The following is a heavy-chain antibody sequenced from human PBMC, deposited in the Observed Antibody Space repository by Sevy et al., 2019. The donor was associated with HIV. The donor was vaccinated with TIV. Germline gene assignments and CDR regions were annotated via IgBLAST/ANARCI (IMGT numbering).Heavy chain of an antibody. V-gene: IGHV4-34*01. CDR3: ARILVDGSGSYFDY. CDR2: INHSGST. J-gene: IGHJ4*02. Sequence: SETLSLTCAVYGGSFSGYYWSWIRQPPGKGLEWIGEINHSGSTNYNPSLKSRVTISVDTSKNQFSLKLSSVTAADTAVYYCARILVDGSGSYFDYWGQGTLVTVSS. D-gene: IGHD3-10*01. CDR1: GGSFSGYY.